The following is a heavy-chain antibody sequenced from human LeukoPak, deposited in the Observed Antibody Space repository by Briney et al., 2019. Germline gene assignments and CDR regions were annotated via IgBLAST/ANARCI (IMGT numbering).Heavy chain of an antibody. D-gene: IGHD3-10*01. V-gene: IGHV3-64*01. CDR3: ARGFPSPDKRPC. J-gene: IGHJ1*01. CDR2: ISSYGGST. Sequence: GSLRLSCAASGFTFSSYAMHWVRQAPGKGLEYVSAISSYGGSTYYANSVKGRFTISRDNSKNTLYLQVGSLRAEDMAVYYCARGFPSPDKRPCWGQGTLVTVSS. CDR1: GFTFSSYA.